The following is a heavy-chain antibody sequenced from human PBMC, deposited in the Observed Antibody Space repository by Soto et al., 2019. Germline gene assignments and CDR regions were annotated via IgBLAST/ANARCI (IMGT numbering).Heavy chain of an antibody. D-gene: IGHD1-26*01. CDR3: AKAYRGWFDP. Sequence: QVQLQESGPGLVKPSGTLSLTCAVSDGSIISTNWWSWVRQPPGKGLEWIGEIYHSGSTNYNPSLKCRVTMSVDQSKNQFSLIVTSVTAADTAIYYCAKAYRGWFDPWGQGTLVTVSS. V-gene: IGHV4-4*02. CDR1: DGSIISTNW. J-gene: IGHJ5*02. CDR2: IYHSGST.